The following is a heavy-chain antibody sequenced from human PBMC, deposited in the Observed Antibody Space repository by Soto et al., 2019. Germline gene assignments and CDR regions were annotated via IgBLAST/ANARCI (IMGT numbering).Heavy chain of an antibody. J-gene: IGHJ4*02. Sequence: SETLSLTCSVSGGSISSYYWSWIRQPPGKGLEWIGYIYYSGSTNYNPSLKSRVTISVDTSKNQFSLKLSSVTAADTAVYYCARHGYNYDILTGYNPKGPDYWGQGTLVTVSS. CDR1: GGSISSYY. CDR3: ARHGYNYDILTGYNPKGPDY. V-gene: IGHV4-59*08. D-gene: IGHD3-9*01. CDR2: IYYSGST.